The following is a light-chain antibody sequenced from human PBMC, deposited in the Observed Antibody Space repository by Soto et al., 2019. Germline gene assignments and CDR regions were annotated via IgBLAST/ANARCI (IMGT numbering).Light chain of an antibody. CDR1: SSDVGGYNY. CDR3: SSYTSSSTLG. J-gene: IGLJ2*01. Sequence: QSALTQPASVSGSPGQSITISCTGTSSDVGGYNYVSWYQQHPGKAPKLMIYDVSNRPSGVSNRFSGSKSANTASLTISGLQAEDEADYHCSSYTSSSTLGFAGGTQLTVL. V-gene: IGLV2-14*01. CDR2: DVS.